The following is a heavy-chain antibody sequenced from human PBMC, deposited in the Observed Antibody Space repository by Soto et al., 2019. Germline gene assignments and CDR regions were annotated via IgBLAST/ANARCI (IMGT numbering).Heavy chain of an antibody. CDR1: GFTFSSYA. CDR3: ATESPPETYYYDSNAFDI. CDR2: ISYDGSNK. D-gene: IGHD3-22*01. Sequence: QVQLVESGGGVVQPGRSLRLSCAASGFTFSSYAMHWVRQAPGKGLEWVAVISYDGSNKYYADSVKGRFTISRDNSKNSLYLQMNSLRAEDTAVYYCATESPPETYYYDSNAFDIWGQGTMVTVSS. J-gene: IGHJ3*02. V-gene: IGHV3-30-3*01.